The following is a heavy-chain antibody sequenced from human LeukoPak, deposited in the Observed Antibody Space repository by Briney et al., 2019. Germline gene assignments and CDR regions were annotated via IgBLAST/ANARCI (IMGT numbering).Heavy chain of an antibody. CDR1: GFIFSSYS. CDR3: ATVARPYSYPMAV. J-gene: IGHJ6*03. V-gene: IGHV3-48*04. Sequence: EPGGSLRLSCAASGFIFSSYSMNWVRQAPGKGLEWVSYISSSSSTIYYADSVKGRFTISRDNAKNSLYLQMNSLRAEDTAVYYCATVARPYSYPMAVWAKGPTATVSS. CDR2: ISSSSSTI.